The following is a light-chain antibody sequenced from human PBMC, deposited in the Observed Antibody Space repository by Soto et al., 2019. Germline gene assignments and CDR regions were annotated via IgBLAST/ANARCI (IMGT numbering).Light chain of an antibody. J-gene: IGKJ4*01. V-gene: IGKV1-13*02. Sequence: AIQLTQSPSSLSAFAGDRVTITCRASQGISSALAWYQQKPGKAPKLLIYDASDLQSGVPSRFSGSGFGTDFTLTISSLQTEDFATYYCQQYNAYPPLTFGGGTKVEIK. CDR3: QQYNAYPPLT. CDR1: QGISSA. CDR2: DAS.